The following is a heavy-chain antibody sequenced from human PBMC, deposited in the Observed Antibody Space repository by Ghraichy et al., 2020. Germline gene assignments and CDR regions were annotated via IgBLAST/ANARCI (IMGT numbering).Heavy chain of an antibody. Sequence: GESLRLSCGASGFIFSDFWMSWVRQAPGKGLEWVANIKEEGSEMYYVDSVEGRFTISRDNARNSLYLQMNSLRAEDTAVYYCTRNKRGSSYFDYWGQGSLVTVSS. CDR3: TRNKRGSSYFDY. V-gene: IGHV3-7*01. J-gene: IGHJ4*02. CDR2: IKEEGSEM. CDR1: GFIFSDFW. D-gene: IGHD6-6*01.